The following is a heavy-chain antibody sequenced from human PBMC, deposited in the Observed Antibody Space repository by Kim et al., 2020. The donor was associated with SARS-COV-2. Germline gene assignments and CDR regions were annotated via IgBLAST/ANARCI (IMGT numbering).Heavy chain of an antibody. CDR2: IYYTGTT. J-gene: IGHJ4*02. CDR3: VSWGSVCYGSGSFSDC. D-gene: IGHD3-10*01. CDR1: SVSISSRSYS. Sequence: SETLSLTCAASSVSISSRSYSWGWIRQPPGKGLEWMGSIYYTGTTYYNPSLGSRVTIFADTSKNQFSLKVSSVTAADTAVYYCVSWGSVCYGSGSFSDCWGQGTLVTVFS. V-gene: IGHV4-39*01.